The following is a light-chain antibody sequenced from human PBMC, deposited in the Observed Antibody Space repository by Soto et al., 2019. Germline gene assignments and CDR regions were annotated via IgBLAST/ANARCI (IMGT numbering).Light chain of an antibody. J-gene: IGKJ1*01. CDR3: QQYKKWPWT. V-gene: IGKV3-15*01. CDR2: GAS. Sequence: EMVMTQSPATLSVSPGGRATLSCRASQSVSSNLAWYQHKPGQAPRLLIYGASTRATGIPARFSGSGSGTELTITITSLQSEDFEVYYCQQYKKWPWTFGQGTKVDIK. CDR1: QSVSSN.